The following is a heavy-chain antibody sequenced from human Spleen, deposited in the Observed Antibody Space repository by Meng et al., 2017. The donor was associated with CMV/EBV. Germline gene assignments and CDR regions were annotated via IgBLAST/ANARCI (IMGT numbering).Heavy chain of an antibody. CDR2: FVNYVDT. CDR3: ASGTPGRSYCDY. J-gene: IGHJ4*02. Sequence: LVRSGDEGKKPGPSVKVTCKASGYTFTSYYMHWVRQAPGQGLEWMGWFVNYVDTYPAPKFQGRVTMTTDIHTNTAFMELRSLTSDDTAVYYCASGTPGRSYCDYWGQGTLVTVSS. CDR1: GYTFTSYY. V-gene: IGHV1-18*04. D-gene: IGHD2-15*01.